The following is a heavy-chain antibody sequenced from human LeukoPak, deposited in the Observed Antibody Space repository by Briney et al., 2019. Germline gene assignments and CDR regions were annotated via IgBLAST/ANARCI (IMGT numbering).Heavy chain of an antibody. D-gene: IGHD6-19*01. CDR2: ISSSSSYI. V-gene: IGHV3-21*04. CDR3: ARVHSGPPGWFDP. J-gene: IGHJ5*02. CDR1: GFTFSSYS. Sequence: GGSLRLSCAASGFTFSSYSMNWVRQAPGKGLEWVSSISSSSSYIYYADSVKGRFTISRDNAKNSLYLQMNSLRAEDTAVYYCARVHSGPPGWFDPWGQGTLVTVSS.